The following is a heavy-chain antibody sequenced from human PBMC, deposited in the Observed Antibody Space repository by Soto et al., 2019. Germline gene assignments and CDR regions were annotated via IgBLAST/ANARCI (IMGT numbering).Heavy chain of an antibody. CDR2: IIPVFGIA. J-gene: IGHJ4*02. CDR1: GGAFSNYA. V-gene: IGHV1-69*01. Sequence: VQLVQSGAEVKKPGSSVKVSCRSSGGAFSNYAISWVRQAPGQGLEWMGGIIPVFGIANYEQKFQGRVSITADESTSTAYMELSSLRSDDTAVYYCSNSGRQRSMEWCDYWGQGTLVTVSS. D-gene: IGHD3-3*01. CDR3: SNSGRQRSMEWCDY.